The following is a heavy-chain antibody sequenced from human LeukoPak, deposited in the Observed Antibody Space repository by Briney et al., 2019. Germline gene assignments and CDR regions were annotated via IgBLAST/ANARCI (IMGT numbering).Heavy chain of an antibody. CDR3: ARGPPAMIVVVIDY. CDR1: GYTFTSYG. CDR2: ISVYNGNT. D-gene: IGHD3-22*01. J-gene: IGHJ4*02. Sequence: ASVKVSCKASGYTFTSYGISWVRQAPGQGLEWMGWISVYNGNTNYAQKLQGRVTMTTDTSTSTAYMELRSLRSDDTAVYYCARGPPAMIVVVIDYWGQGTLVTVSS. V-gene: IGHV1-18*01.